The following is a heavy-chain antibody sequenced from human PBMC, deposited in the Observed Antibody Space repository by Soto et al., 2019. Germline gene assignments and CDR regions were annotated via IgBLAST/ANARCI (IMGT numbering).Heavy chain of an antibody. CDR3: AHRQGRYFDWSPLTEPYYYGMDV. CDR2: IYWNDDK. J-gene: IGHJ6*02. CDR1: GFSLSTSGVG. D-gene: IGHD3-9*01. V-gene: IGHV2-5*01. Sequence: GSGPTLVNPTQTLTLTCTFSGFSLSTSGVGVGWIRQPPGRALEWLALIYWNDDKRYGPSLKSRLTITKDTSKNQVVLTMTNMDPVDTATYYCAHRQGRYFDWSPLTEPYYYGMDVWGQGTTVTVSS.